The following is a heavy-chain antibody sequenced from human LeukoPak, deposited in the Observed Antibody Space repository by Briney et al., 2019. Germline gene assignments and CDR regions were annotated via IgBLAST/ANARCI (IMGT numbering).Heavy chain of an antibody. CDR2: INPSGGST. D-gene: IGHD6-19*01. CDR1: GYTFTKYY. J-gene: IGHJ4*02. CDR3: ARGGVAVATLKTIDY. V-gene: IGHV1-46*01. Sequence: ASVKVSCKASGYTFTKYYRYWVRQAPGQGLEWMGIINPSGGSTSYAQKFQGRVTMTRDTSTTTVYMELSSLRSEDTAVYYCARGGVAVATLKTIDYWGQGTLVTVSS.